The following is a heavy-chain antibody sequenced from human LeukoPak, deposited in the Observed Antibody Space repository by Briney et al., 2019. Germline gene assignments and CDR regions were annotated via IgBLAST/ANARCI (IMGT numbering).Heavy chain of an antibody. V-gene: IGHV3-21*01. J-gene: IGHJ4*02. D-gene: IGHD2-21*02. CDR3: ARVGIAYCGGDCYSDYFDY. CDR1: GFTFSSYS. CDR2: ISSSSSYI. Sequence: GGPLRLSCAASGFTFSSYSMNWVRQAPGKGLEWVSSISSSSSYIYYADSEKGRFTISRDNAKNSLYLQMNSLRAEDTAVYYCARVGIAYCGGDCYSDYFDYWGQGTLVTVSS.